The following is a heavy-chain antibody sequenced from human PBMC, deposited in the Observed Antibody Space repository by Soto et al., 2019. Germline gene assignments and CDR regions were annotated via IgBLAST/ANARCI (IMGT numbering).Heavy chain of an antibody. CDR1: DGSISTYF. J-gene: IGHJ4*02. Sequence: PSETLSLTCTVSDGSISTYFCNWIRQPAGKGLEWIGYIYYSGSTYYNPSLKSRVTISVDTSKNQFSLKLSSVTAADTAVYYCARDRNGGSPFDYWGQGTLVTVSS. D-gene: IGHD2-15*01. CDR2: IYYSGST. CDR3: ARDRNGGSPFDY. V-gene: IGHV4-59*06.